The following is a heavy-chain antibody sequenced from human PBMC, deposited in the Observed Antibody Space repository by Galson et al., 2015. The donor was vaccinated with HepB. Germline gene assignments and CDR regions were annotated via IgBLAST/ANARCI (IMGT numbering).Heavy chain of an antibody. CDR2: ITANAAHT. J-gene: IGHJ6*02. D-gene: IGHD3-10*01. V-gene: IGHV3-23*01. CDR1: GFTFSSYD. CDR3: AKSQLLWFGEFKYGMDV. Sequence: SLRLSCAASGFTFSSYDISWVRQTPGKGLEWVSAITANAAHTFYTYSVRGRFTISRDNSKNTLFLEMNSLRVDDTAVYYCAKSQLLWFGEFKYGMDVWGQGTTVTVSS.